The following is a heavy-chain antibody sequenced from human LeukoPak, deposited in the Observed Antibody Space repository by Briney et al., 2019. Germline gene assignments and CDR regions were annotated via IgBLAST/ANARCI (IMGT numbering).Heavy chain of an antibody. CDR2: IYYSGST. J-gene: IGHJ4*02. CDR3: AGLGSGCYYINY. D-gene: IGHD3-10*01. Sequence: SETLSLTCTVSGGSISSYYWSWIRQPPGKGLEWIGYIYYSGSTNYNPSLKSRVTISVDTSKNQFSLKLSSVTAADTAVYYCAGLGSGCYYINYWGQGTLVTVSS. V-gene: IGHV4-59*01. CDR1: GGSISSYY.